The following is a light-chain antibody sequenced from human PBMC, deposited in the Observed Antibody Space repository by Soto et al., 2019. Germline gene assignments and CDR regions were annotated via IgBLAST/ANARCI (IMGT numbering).Light chain of an antibody. CDR2: EVS. V-gene: IGLV2-23*02. Sequence: QSVLTQPASVAGSPGQSTTISCTGTSSDVGSYNLVSWYQQHPGKAPKAMIYEVSKRPSGVPNRFSGSKSGNTASLTISGLQAEDEADYYCCSYAGSSTYVFGTGTKVTVL. CDR3: CSYAGSSTYV. CDR1: SSDVGSYNL. J-gene: IGLJ1*01.